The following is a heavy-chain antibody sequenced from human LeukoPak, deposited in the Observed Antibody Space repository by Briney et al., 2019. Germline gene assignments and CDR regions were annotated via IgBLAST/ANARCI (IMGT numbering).Heavy chain of an antibody. V-gene: IGHV1-24*01. Sequence: ASVKVSCKVSGYTLTGLSMHWVRQAPGKGLEWMGGFDPEDGETIYAQKFQGRVTMTEDTSTDTAYMELSSLRSEDTAVYYCATMVPGVIIWLYFDYWGQGTLVTVSS. CDR1: GYTLTGLS. J-gene: IGHJ4*02. CDR3: ATMVPGVIIWLYFDY. D-gene: IGHD3-10*01. CDR2: FDPEDGET.